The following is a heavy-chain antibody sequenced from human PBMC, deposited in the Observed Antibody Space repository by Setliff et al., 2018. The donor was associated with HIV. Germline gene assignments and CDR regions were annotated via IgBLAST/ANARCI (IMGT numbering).Heavy chain of an antibody. D-gene: IGHD4-17*01. Sequence: SETLSLTCSVSGGAISRYSWSWIRQPPGKGLEWIGHIYNSGTIDYNSSLKSRVTISVDTSKNQVSLKLSSVTAADKAVYYCARHSPGVDYGGNRYYYYYYMDVWGKGTTVTVSS. CDR1: GGAISRYS. CDR3: ARHSPGVDYGGNRYYYYYYMDV. J-gene: IGHJ6*03. CDR2: IYNSGTI. V-gene: IGHV4-59*08.